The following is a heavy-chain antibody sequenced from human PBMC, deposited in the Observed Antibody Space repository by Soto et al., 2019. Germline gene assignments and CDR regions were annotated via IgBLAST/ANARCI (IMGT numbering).Heavy chain of an antibody. CDR1: GFTFSSYG. CDR3: ARDDDDYGGYYYGMDV. J-gene: IGHJ6*02. D-gene: IGHD4-17*01. Sequence: QVQLVESGGGVVQPGRSLRLSCAASGFTFSSYGMHWVRQAPGKGLEWVAVIWYDGSNKYYADSVKGRFTISRDNSKNTLYLERNSLRAEDTAVYYCARDDDDYGGYYYGMDVWGQGTTVTVSS. V-gene: IGHV3-33*01. CDR2: IWYDGSNK.